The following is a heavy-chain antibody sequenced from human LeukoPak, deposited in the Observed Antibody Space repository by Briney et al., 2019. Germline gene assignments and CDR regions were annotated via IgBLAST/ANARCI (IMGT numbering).Heavy chain of an antibody. Sequence: GGSLRLSCTASGFTFSAYAMMWVRQAPGKGPEWVSAIRGGGGSAFYADSVKGRFTISRDNSKNSLYLQMNSLRAEDTAVYYCAAGGEWLINNWFDPWGQGTLVTVSS. CDR3: AAGGEWLINNWFDP. D-gene: IGHD3-3*01. V-gene: IGHV3-23*01. J-gene: IGHJ5*02. CDR2: IRGGGGSA. CDR1: GFTFSAYA.